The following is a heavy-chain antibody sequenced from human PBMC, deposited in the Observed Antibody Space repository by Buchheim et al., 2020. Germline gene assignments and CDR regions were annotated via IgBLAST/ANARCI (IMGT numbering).Heavy chain of an antibody. CDR3: AREQITAAGTVFLPDY. D-gene: IGHD6-13*01. Sequence: EVQLVESGGGLVQPGGSLRLSCTASGFTFSSYWTHWVRQAPGKGLVWVSRINSDGSSTSYADSVKGRFTISRDNAKSTLYLQMNSLRAEDTAVYYCAREQITAAGTVFLPDYWGQGTL. CDR2: INSDGSST. V-gene: IGHV3-74*01. CDR1: GFTFSSYW. J-gene: IGHJ4*02.